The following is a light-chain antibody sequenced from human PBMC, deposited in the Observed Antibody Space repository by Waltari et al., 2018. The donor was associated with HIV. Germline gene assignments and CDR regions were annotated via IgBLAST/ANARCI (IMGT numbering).Light chain of an antibody. Sequence: EIVLTQSPATLSLSPGERATLSCRASQSISTYLAWYQQKPGQAPRLLILEAYNRATGIPARFSGSGSGTDFTLTISSLEPEDFAVYYCQQRSNWPRPTFGGGTKVEIK. CDR1: QSISTY. J-gene: IGKJ4*01. V-gene: IGKV3-11*01. CDR3: QQRSNWPRPT. CDR2: EAY.